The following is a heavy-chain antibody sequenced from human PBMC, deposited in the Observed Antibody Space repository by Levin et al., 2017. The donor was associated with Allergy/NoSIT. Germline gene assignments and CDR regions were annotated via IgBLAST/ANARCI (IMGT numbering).Heavy chain of an antibody. D-gene: IGHD4-17*01. Sequence: GGSLRLSCAASGFTFSSYGMHWVRQAPGKGLEWVAVISYDGSNKYYADSVKGRFTISRDNSKNTLYLQMNSLRAEDTAVYYCAKLTTGMNYFDYWGQGTLVTVSS. CDR3: AKLTTGMNYFDY. CDR2: ISYDGSNK. J-gene: IGHJ4*02. CDR1: GFTFSSYG. V-gene: IGHV3-30*18.